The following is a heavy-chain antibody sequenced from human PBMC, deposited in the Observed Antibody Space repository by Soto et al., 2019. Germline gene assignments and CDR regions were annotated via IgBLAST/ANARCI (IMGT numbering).Heavy chain of an antibody. V-gene: IGHV3-23*01. CDR2: ITGSGGST. D-gene: IGHD5-18*01. Sequence: GGSLRLSCATSGFAFSSYAMSWVRQAPGKGLEWVSAITGSGGSTYYADSVKGRFTISRDNSLNTVFLVMNSLSVEDTAIYYCAQEETALAEHQNYYYFGLDVWGQGTTVTVSS. J-gene: IGHJ6*02. CDR1: GFAFSSYA. CDR3: AQEETALAEHQNYYYFGLDV.